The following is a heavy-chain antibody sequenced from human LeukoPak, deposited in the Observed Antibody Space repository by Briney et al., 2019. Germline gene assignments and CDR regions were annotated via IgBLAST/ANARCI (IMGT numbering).Heavy chain of an antibody. CDR2: ISYDGSNK. CDR3: ARFSHYYDSSGYPVDY. D-gene: IGHD3-22*01. V-gene: IGHV3-30*04. CDR1: GFTFSSYA. Sequence: PGGSLRLSCAASGFTFSSYAMHWVRQAPGKGLEWVAVISYDGSNKYYADSVKGRFTISRDNAKNSLYLQMNSLRAEDTAVYYCARFSHYYDSSGYPVDYWGQGTLVTVSS. J-gene: IGHJ4*02.